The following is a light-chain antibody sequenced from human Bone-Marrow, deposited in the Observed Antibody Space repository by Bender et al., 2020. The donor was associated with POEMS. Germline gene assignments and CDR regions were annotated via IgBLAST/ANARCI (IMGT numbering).Light chain of an antibody. Sequence: SQELIQTPSVSVSPGQTATITCSGEKLHERYVCWYHQRPGQSPVLVMYKDSERPSGIPERFSGSSSGDTSTLTITGTQPMDDGDYYCQAWDSGTAVFGGGTRVTVL. V-gene: IGLV3-1*01. CDR3: QAWDSGTAV. CDR1: KLHERY. CDR2: KDS. J-gene: IGLJ3*02.